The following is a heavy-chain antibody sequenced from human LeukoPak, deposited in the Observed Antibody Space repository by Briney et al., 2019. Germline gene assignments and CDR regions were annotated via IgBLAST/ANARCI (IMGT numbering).Heavy chain of an antibody. V-gene: IGHV4-4*02. CDR1: GGSISSSNW. CDR3: ASYYYGSGSYYNVIPY. D-gene: IGHD3-10*01. J-gene: IGHJ4*02. Sequence: PSETLSLTCAVSGGSISSSNWWSWVRQPPGKGLEWIGEIYHSGSTNYNPSLKSRVTISVDKSKNQFSLKLSSVTAADTAVYYCASYYYGSGSYYNVIPYWGQGTLVTVSS. CDR2: IYHSGST.